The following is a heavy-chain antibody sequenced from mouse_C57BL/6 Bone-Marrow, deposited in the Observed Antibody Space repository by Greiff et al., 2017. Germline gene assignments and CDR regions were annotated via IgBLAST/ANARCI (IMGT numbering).Heavy chain of an antibody. CDR2: IYPSDSET. CDR1: GYTFTSYW. CDR3: ARYHYYYGSSYGYFDY. Sequence: VQLRQPGAELVRPGSSVKLSCKASGYTFTSYWMDWVKQRPGQGLEWIGNIYPSDSETHYNQKFKDKATLTVDKSSSTAYMQLSSLTSEDSAVYYCARYHYYYGSSYGYFDYWGQGTTLTVSS. J-gene: IGHJ2*01. V-gene: IGHV1-61*01. D-gene: IGHD1-1*01.